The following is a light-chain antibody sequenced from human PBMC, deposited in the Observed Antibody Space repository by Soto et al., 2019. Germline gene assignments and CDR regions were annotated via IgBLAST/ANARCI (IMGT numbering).Light chain of an antibody. J-gene: IGLJ2*01. Sequence: QSVLTQPPSASGSPGQSVTISCTGTNSDVGGYNYVSWYQQHPGKAPKLMIYEVSKRPSGVPDRFSGSKSGNTASLTVSGLQAEDEADYYCNSNAGSTVFGGGTKVTVL. CDR2: EVS. V-gene: IGLV2-8*01. CDR1: NSDVGGYNY. CDR3: NSNAGSTV.